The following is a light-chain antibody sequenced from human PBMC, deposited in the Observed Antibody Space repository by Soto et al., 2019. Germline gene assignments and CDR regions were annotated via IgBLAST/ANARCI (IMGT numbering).Light chain of an antibody. CDR3: AAWDDSLSAVV. J-gene: IGLJ2*01. CDR1: SSNIGSNY. V-gene: IGLV1-47*01. CDR2: RND. Sequence: QSVLTQPPSASGTPGQRVTISCSGSSSNIGSNYVYWYQQLPGSAPKLLIYRNDQRPSGVPDRFSASKSGTAASLAISGLQSEDEADYHCAAWDDSLSAVVFGGGTKLTVL.